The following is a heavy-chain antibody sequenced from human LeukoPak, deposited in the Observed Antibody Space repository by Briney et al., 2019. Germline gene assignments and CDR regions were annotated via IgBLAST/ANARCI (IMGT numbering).Heavy chain of an antibody. Sequence: PSETLSLTCTVSGGSISSYYWTWIRQPPGKGLEWIGCIYYSGITNYNPSLKSRVTISVDTSKNQFSLNLSSVTAADTAVYFCARDSRDYGDYSNAFDVWGQGTMVTVSS. CDR3: ARDSRDYGDYSNAFDV. V-gene: IGHV4-59*01. J-gene: IGHJ3*01. CDR1: GGSISSYY. CDR2: IYYSGIT. D-gene: IGHD4-17*01.